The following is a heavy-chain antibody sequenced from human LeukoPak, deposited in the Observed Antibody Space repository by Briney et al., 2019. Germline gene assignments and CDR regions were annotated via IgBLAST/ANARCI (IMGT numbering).Heavy chain of an antibody. CDR2: IIALFGTA. D-gene: IGHD5-12*01. CDR3: AREPGYSGYET. CDR1: GGTFSSYA. V-gene: IGHV1-69*01. Sequence: GASVKVSCKASGGTFSSYAISWVRQAPGQGLEWMGGIIALFGTANYAQKFQGRLTITADESTSTAFMELSSLRSEDTALYYCAREPGYSGYETWGQGTLVTVSS. J-gene: IGHJ5*02.